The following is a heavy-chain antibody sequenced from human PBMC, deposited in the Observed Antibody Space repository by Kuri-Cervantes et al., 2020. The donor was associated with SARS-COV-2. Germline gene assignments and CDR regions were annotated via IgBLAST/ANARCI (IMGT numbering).Heavy chain of an antibody. CDR1: GFTFSSYA. J-gene: IGHJ1*01. V-gene: IGHV3-30*04. CDR2: ISYEGSNK. Sequence: GGSLRLSCAASGFTFSSYAIHWVRQAPGKGLEWVAVISYEGSNKYYTDSVKGRFTISRDNSKNTVFLQMNSLRVEDTAVYYRARDWVAAAGQAEYFQHWGQGTRVTVSS. D-gene: IGHD6-13*01. CDR3: ARDWVAAAGQAEYFQH.